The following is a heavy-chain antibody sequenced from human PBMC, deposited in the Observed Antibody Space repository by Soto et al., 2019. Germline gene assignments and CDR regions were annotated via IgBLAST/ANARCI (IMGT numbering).Heavy chain of an antibody. CDR3: ATVGSGGWRYPLDY. J-gene: IGHJ4*02. CDR1: RGSLNSHY. V-gene: IGHV4-59*11. Sequence: QVQLQESGPGLVQPSETLSLTCTVPRGSLNSHYWSWIRQPPGKALEWIGYFYYSGTANYNPSLKMRVTFSVDSSKSQISLKLSSVTVADTAFYYCATVGSGGWRYPLDYWGQGILVTVSS. CDR2: FYYSGTA. D-gene: IGHD6-19*01.